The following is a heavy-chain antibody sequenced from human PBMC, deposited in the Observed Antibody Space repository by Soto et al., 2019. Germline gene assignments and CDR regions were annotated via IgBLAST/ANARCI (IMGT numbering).Heavy chain of an antibody. V-gene: IGHV4-61*01. CDR1: GGSVSNDNFY. Sequence: PSETLSLTCTVSGGSVSNDNFYWSWIRQPPGKGLEWIGYVNSSGITNYNPSLKRRVTISVDTSRNQFSLRLSSVTAADTAVYYCARGLTMGQLPSHFDHWGQGTLVTVSS. J-gene: IGHJ5*02. CDR2: VNSSGIT. D-gene: IGHD3-16*01. CDR3: ARGLTMGQLPSHFDH.